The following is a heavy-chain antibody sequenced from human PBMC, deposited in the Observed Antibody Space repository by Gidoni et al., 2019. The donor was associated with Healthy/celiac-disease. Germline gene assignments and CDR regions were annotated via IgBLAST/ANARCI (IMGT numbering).Heavy chain of an antibody. J-gene: IGHJ3*02. CDR1: GFTFSSYG. D-gene: IGHD2-21*02. Sequence: QVQLVESGGGVVQPGRSLRLSCAASGFTFSSYGLPWVRQAPGKGLEWVAVIWYDGSNKYYADSVKGRFTISRDNSKNTLYLQMNSLRAEDTAVYYCARAGHIVVVTTTELGAFDIWGQGTMVTVSS. CDR2: IWYDGSNK. V-gene: IGHV3-33*08. CDR3: ARAGHIVVVTTTELGAFDI.